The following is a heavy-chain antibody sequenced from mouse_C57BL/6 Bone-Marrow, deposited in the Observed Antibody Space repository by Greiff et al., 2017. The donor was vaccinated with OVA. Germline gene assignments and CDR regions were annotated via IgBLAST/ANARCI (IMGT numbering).Heavy chain of an antibody. V-gene: IGHV14-4*01. CDR1: GFNIKDDY. J-gene: IGHJ1*03. D-gene: IGHD1-1*01. CDR3: TYYGSRGDWYFDV. CDR2: IDPENGDT. Sequence: VQLQQSGAELVRPGASVKLSCTASGFNIKDDYMHWVKQRPEQGLEWIGWIDPENGDTEYASKFQGKATITADTSSNTAYLQLSSLTSEDTAVYYCTYYGSRGDWYFDVWGTGTTVTVSS.